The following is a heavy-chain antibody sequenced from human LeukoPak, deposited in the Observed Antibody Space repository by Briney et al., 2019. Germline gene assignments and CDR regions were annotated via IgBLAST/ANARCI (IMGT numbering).Heavy chain of an antibody. CDR3: ARNSGSYYSLFDY. CDR1: GFTFSSYA. J-gene: IGHJ4*02. D-gene: IGHD1-26*01. CDR2: ISYDGSNK. V-gene: IGHV3-30-3*01. Sequence: PGRSLRLSCAASGFTFSSYAMHWVRQAPGKGLEWVAVISYDGSNKYYADSVKGRFTISRDNSKSTLYLQMNSLRAEDTAVYYCARNSGSYYSLFDYWGQGTLVTVSS.